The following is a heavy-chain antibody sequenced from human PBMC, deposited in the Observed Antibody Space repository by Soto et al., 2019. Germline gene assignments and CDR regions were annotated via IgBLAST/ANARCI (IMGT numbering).Heavy chain of an antibody. CDR3: ARGELLWFGELLSKDAFDI. CDR1: GGSFSGYY. CDR2: INHSGST. Sequence: QVQLQQWGAGLLKPSETLSLTCAVYGGSFSGYYWSWIRQPPGKGLEWIGEINHSGSTNYNPSLKSRVTISVDTSKNQFSLKLSSVTAADTAVYYCARGELLWFGELLSKDAFDIWGQGTMVTVSS. D-gene: IGHD3-10*01. J-gene: IGHJ3*02. V-gene: IGHV4-34*01.